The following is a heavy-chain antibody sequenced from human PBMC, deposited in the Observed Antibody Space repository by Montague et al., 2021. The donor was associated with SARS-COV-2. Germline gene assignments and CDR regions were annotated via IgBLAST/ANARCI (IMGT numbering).Heavy chain of an antibody. CDR1: GGSISSYY. CDR2: IYYSGST. D-gene: IGHD3-16*01. J-gene: IGHJ6*02. Sequence: SETLSLTCTVSGGSISSYYWSWIRQPPGKGLEWIGYIYYSGSTNYNPSLKSRVTISVDTSKNQFSLKLSSVTAADTAVYYCARHLGVVNNVWGSLVHYSYYGLDVWGQGTTVTVSS. CDR3: ARHLGVVNNVWGSLVHYSYYGLDV. V-gene: IGHV4-59*08.